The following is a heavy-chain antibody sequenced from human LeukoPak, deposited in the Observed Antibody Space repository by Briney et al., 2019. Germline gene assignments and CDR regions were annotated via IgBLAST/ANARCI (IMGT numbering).Heavy chain of an antibody. D-gene: IGHD3-10*01. J-gene: IGHJ6*02. CDR2: IYSNGNT. CDR3: ARDDAVRGYYYYYGMDV. CDR1: GFTIKTSY. Sequence: GGSLRLSCAASGFTIKTSYMTWVRQAPGKGLEWVSVIYSNGNTYYADSVKGRFTISRDNSKNTLYLQMNSLRAEDTAVYYCARDDAVRGYYYYYGMDVWGQGTTVTVSS. V-gene: IGHV3-66*03.